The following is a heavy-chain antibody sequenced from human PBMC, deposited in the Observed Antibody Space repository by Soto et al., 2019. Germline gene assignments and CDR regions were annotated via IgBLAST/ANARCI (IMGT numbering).Heavy chain of an antibody. CDR1: VFTFISYG. V-gene: IGHV3-30*18. CDR3: AKDLEMATTLDY. CDR2: ISYDGSNK. J-gene: IGHJ4*02. Sequence: GWSLRLSCASSVFTFISYGMHWVRQAPGKGLEWVAVISYDGSNKYYADSVKGRFTISRDNSKNTLYLQMNSLRAEDTAVYYCAKDLEMATTLDYWGQGTLVTVSS. D-gene: IGHD3-3*01.